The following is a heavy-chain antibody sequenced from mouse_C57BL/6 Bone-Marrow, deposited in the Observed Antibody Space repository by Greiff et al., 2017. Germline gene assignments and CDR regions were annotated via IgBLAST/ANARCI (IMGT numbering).Heavy chain of an antibody. CDR2: IYYSGTI. CDR3: ARNDYDAWFAY. CDR1: GISITTGNYR. J-gene: IGHJ3*01. V-gene: IGHV3-5*02. Sequence: VQLQQSGPGLVKPSQTVSLTCTVTGISITTGNYRWSWIRQFPGNKLEWIGYIYYSGTITYTPSLTSRTTITRDTSKNQFFLEMNSLTAKDTATYYCARNDYDAWFAYWGQGTLVTVSA. D-gene: IGHD2-4*01.